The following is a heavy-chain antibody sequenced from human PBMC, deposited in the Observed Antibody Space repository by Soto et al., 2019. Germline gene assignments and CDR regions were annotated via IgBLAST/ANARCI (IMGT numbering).Heavy chain of an antibody. CDR1: GYTFTSYA. CDR2: ISAYNGNT. CDR3: SKTYGGNSELDY. Sequence: QVQLVQSGAEVRKPGASVKVSCKASGYTFTSYAITWVRQAPGQGLEWMGWISAYNGNTDYAQKLQGRVTMTTDTSTSTAYMELRSLRSDDTAVYYCSKTYGGNSELDYWGQGTLVTVSS. D-gene: IGHD2-21*02. J-gene: IGHJ4*02. V-gene: IGHV1-18*01.